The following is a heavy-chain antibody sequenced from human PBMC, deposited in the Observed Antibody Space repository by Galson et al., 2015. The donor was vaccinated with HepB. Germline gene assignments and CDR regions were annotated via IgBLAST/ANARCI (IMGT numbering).Heavy chain of an antibody. CDR3: AREGDSWFDP. CDR2: INPNSGGT. Sequence: SVKVSCKASGYIFASHYINWVRQAPGQGLEWMGWINPNSGGTNYAQKFQGRVTMTRDTSISTAYMELSRLRSDDTAMYYCAREGDSWFDPWGQGTLVTVSS. J-gene: IGHJ5*02. V-gene: IGHV1-2*02. CDR1: GYIFASHY. D-gene: IGHD3-16*01.